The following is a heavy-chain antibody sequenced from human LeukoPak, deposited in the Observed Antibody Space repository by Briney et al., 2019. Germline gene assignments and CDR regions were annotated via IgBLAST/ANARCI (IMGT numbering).Heavy chain of an antibody. CDR1: GGTFSSYA. CDR2: IIPIFGTA. Sequence: GASVKVSCKASGGTFSSYAISWVRQAPGQGLEWMGGIIPIFGTANYAQKFQGRVTITADESTSTAYMELSSLRSEDTAVYYCARVPMVRANWFDPWDQGTLVTVSS. D-gene: IGHD3-10*01. J-gene: IGHJ5*02. V-gene: IGHV1-69*13. CDR3: ARVPMVRANWFDP.